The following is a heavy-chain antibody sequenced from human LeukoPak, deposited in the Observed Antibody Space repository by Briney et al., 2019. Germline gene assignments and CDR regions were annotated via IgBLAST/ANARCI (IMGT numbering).Heavy chain of an antibody. CDR3: ATNLRSFSIAAAGTNLDY. V-gene: IGHV1-2*02. CDR2: INPNSGGT. Sequence: ASVKVSCKASGYTFTGYYMHWVRQAPGQGLEWMGWINPNSGGTNYAQKFQGRVTMTRDTSISTAYMELSRLRSDDTAVYYCATNLRSFSIAAAGTNLDYWGQGTLVTVSS. D-gene: IGHD6-13*01. CDR1: GYTFTGYY. J-gene: IGHJ4*02.